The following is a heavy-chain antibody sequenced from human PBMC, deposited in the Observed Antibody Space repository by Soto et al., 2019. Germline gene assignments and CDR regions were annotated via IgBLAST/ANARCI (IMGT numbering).Heavy chain of an antibody. CDR1: GYTFTSYD. Sequence: ASVKVSGMASGYTFTSYDISWVREAPGQGLEWMGWISAYNGNTNYAQKLQGRVTMTTDTSTSTAYMELRSLRSDDTAVYYCARDNLDYDFWSGYPLPRYWGQGTLVTVSS. CDR2: ISAYNGNT. J-gene: IGHJ4*02. CDR3: ARDNLDYDFWSGYPLPRY. D-gene: IGHD3-3*01. V-gene: IGHV1-18*01.